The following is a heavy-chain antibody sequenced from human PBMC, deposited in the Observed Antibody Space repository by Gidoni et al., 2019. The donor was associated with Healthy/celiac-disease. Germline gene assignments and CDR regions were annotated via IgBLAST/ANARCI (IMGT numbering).Heavy chain of an antibody. CDR1: GYTLTELS. D-gene: IGHD1-20*01. CDR2: FDPEDGET. Sequence: QVQLVQSGAEVKKPGASVKVSCKVSGYTLTELSMHWVRQAPGKGLEWMGGFDPEDGETIYAQKFQGRVTMTEDTSTDTAYMELSSLRSEDTAVYYCATGGGRYNWNPLHYGMDVWGQGTTVTVSS. V-gene: IGHV1-24*01. J-gene: IGHJ6*02. CDR3: ATGGGRYNWNPLHYGMDV.